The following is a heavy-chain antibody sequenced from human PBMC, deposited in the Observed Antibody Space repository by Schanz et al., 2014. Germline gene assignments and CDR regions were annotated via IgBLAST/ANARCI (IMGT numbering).Heavy chain of an antibody. CDR2: IKHDGSEK. J-gene: IGHJ4*02. Sequence: EVQLVESGGGLVQPGGSLRLSCAASGFAFDTYWMSWVRQAPGKGLEWVANIKHDGSEKYYVDSVKGRFTISRDNAKNSMYLEMNSLRPEDTAVYYCAKEDRTHSSDYVYWGQGTLVTVSS. D-gene: IGHD3-22*01. V-gene: IGHV3-7*04. CDR3: AKEDRTHSSDYVY. CDR1: GFAFDTYW.